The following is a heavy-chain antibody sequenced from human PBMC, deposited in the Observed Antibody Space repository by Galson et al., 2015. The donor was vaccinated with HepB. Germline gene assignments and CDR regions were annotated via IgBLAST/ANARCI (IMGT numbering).Heavy chain of an antibody. J-gene: IGHJ4*02. Sequence: SLRLSCAASGFTFSSYTMNWVRQAPGKGLEWISYISTTSDNKFSADSVKGRFIISRDNAKNLLYLQMNSLRAEDTAVYYCTRIALSGSYWYFDYWGQGSLVTVSP. CDR3: TRIALSGSYWYFDY. V-gene: IGHV3-48*01. CDR2: ISTTSDNK. CDR1: GFTFSSYT. D-gene: IGHD1-26*01.